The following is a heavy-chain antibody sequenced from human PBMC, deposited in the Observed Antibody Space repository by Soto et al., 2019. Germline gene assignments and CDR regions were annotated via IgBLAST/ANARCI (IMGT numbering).Heavy chain of an antibody. V-gene: IGHV4-59*01. CDR3: AREVGYYVDTAMVKHSYYYYGMDV. CDR1: GGSISSYY. D-gene: IGHD5-18*01. Sequence: PSETLSLTCTVSGGSISSYYWSWIRQPPGPGLEWIGYFYHSGSISYNPSLKSRVTISVDRSKNQFSLKLNSVTAADTAVYYCAREVGYYVDTAMVKHSYYYYGMDVWGQGTTVTVSS. J-gene: IGHJ6*02. CDR2: FYHSGSI.